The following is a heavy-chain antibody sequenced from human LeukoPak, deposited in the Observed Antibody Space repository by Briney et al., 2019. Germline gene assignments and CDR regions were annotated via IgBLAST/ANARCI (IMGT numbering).Heavy chain of an antibody. CDR3: ALGYSGYRYFDY. D-gene: IGHD5-12*01. Sequence: PGESLRLSCAASGFTFSDYYMSWIRQAPGKGLEWVSYISSSGSTIYYADSVKGRFTISRDSSKNTLYLQMNSLRAEDTAVYYCALGYSGYRYFDYWGQGTLVTVSS. CDR2: ISSSGSTI. V-gene: IGHV3-11*01. CDR1: GFTFSDYY. J-gene: IGHJ4*02.